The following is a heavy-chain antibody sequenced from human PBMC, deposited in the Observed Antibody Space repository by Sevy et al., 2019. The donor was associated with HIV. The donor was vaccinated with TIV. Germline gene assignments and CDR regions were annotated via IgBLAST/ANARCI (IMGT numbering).Heavy chain of an antibody. CDR3: AKRPSVFYLLDY. J-gene: IGHJ4*02. Sequence: GGSLRLSCAASGFTFSNYGMHWVRQAPGKGLEWVAVISYDGSKKYDADSVKGRFTISRDNSKNTLYLQMNSLGTEDTAVYYCAKRPSVFYLLDYWGQGTLVTVSS. D-gene: IGHD3-16*01. CDR2: ISYDGSKK. V-gene: IGHV3-30*18. CDR1: GFTFSNYG.